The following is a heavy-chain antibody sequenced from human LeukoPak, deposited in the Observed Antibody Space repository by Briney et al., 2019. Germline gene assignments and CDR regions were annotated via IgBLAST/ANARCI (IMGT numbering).Heavy chain of an antibody. CDR1: GFTFGDYA. CDR3: TRGQRSSFFVDWFDP. Sequence: GGSLRLSCTASGFTFGDYAMSWVRQAPGKGLEWVGFIRSKAYGGITEYAASVKGRFTISRDDSKSIAYLQMSSLKTEDTAVYYCTRGQRSSFFVDWFDPWGQGTLVTVSS. J-gene: IGHJ5*02. CDR2: IRSKAYGGIT. V-gene: IGHV3-49*04. D-gene: IGHD6-13*01.